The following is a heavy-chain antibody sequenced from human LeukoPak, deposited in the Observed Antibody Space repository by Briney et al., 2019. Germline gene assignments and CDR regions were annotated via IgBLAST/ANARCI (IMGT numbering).Heavy chain of an antibody. Sequence: PGGSLRLSCAASGFTFSSYWMSWVRQAPGKGLEWVANIKQDGSEKYYVDSVKGRFTISRDNAKNSLYLQMNSLRAEDTAVYYCARDHPGRRWLVLDAFDIWGQGTMVTVSS. CDR1: GFTFSSYW. CDR3: ARDHPGRRWLVLDAFDI. V-gene: IGHV3-7*01. J-gene: IGHJ3*02. CDR2: IKQDGSEK. D-gene: IGHD6-19*01.